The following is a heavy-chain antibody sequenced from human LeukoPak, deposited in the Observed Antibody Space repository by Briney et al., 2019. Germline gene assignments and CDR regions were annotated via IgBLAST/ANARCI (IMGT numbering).Heavy chain of an antibody. CDR1: GFNFGNYW. J-gene: IGHJ5*01. CDR2: IKGDGSHT. Sequence: GGSLRHSCAASGFNFGNYWMHWVRQAPGKGLVWVSRIKGDGSHTIYADSVKGRFTISRDNAKNTLYLQMKSLRAEDTAVYYCVRDWDHFDFDSWGQGTLVTVSS. D-gene: IGHD3-9*01. CDR3: VRDWDHFDFDS. V-gene: IGHV3-74*01.